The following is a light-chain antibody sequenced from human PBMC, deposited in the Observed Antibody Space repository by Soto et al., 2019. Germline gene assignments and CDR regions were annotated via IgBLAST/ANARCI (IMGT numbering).Light chain of an antibody. Sequence: DIQMTQSPSTLSASVGDRVTITCRASQSISSWLAWYQQKPGKAPKLLIYDASSLESGVPSRFSGSGSGTEFILTISSLQPDDCATYYCQQYNSYSYTFGQGTKLEIK. J-gene: IGKJ2*01. V-gene: IGKV1-5*01. CDR2: DAS. CDR3: QQYNSYSYT. CDR1: QSISSW.